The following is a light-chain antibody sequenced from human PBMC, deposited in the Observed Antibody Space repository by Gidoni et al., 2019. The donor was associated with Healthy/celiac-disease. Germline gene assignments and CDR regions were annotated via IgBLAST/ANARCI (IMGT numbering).Light chain of an antibody. J-gene: IGLJ2*01. CDR2: SNN. V-gene: IGLV1-44*01. Sequence: QPVLTQPPSASGTPGQRVTISCSGSSPNIGINTVNWYQQLPGTAPKLLIYSNNQRPSGVPDRFSGSKSGTSASLAISGLQSDDEADYYCAAWDDSLNGVVFGGGTKLTVL. CDR3: AAWDDSLNGVV. CDR1: SPNIGINT.